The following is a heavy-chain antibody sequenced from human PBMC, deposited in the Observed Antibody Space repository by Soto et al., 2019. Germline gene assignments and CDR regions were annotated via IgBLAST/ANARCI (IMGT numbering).Heavy chain of an antibody. CDR2: INPILSMS. V-gene: IGHV1-69*02. CDR1: GDTFSFYT. Sequence: QVQLVQSGAEVKKPGSSVKVSCKASGDTFSFYTINWVRQAPGLGLEWVGRINPILSMSNYAQKFQGRVTMTEDKSTNTAYMELRRLRSEDTAMYYCATSYGSGYRAFDYWGQGALVTVSS. CDR3: ATSYGSGYRAFDY. J-gene: IGHJ4*02. D-gene: IGHD3-10*01.